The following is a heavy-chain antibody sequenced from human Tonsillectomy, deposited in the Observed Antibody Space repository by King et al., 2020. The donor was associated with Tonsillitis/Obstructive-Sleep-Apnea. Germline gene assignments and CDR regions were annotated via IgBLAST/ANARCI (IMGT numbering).Heavy chain of an antibody. CDR3: TRGLYRGRYLFDY. CDR1: GFTFGDHA. Sequence: VQLVESGGGLVKPGRSLRLSCSASGFTFGDHALSWFRQAPGKGLEWVGFIRSNAYGGTTEYAASVKGRFTISRDDSKSIAYLQMDSLKTEDTAVYYCTRGLYRGRYLFDYWGQGTLVTVSS. D-gene: IGHD1-26*01. J-gene: IGHJ4*02. CDR2: IRSNAYGGTT. V-gene: IGHV3-49*05.